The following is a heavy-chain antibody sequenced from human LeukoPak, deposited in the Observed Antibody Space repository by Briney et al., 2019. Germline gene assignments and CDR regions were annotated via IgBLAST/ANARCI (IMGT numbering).Heavy chain of an antibody. CDR1: GGSISSYY. D-gene: IGHD3-10*01. J-gene: IGHJ4*02. CDR2: IYYSGST. Sequence: SETLSLTCTVSGGSISSYYWSWIRQPPGKGPEWIGYIYYSGSTNYNPSLKSRVTISVDTSKNQFSLKLSSVTAADTAVYYCAGSGSNGRWGQGTLVTDSS. V-gene: IGHV4-59*01. CDR3: AGSGSNGR.